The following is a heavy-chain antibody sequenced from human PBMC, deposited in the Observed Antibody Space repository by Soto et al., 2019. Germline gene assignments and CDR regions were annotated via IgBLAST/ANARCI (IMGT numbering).Heavy chain of an antibody. CDR3: ARGPSGDKVDY. CDR1: GGSVSSNSYS. V-gene: IGHV4-39*01. D-gene: IGHD7-27*01. CDR2: IYSSENT. Sequence: PSETLSLTCTVSGGSVSSNSYSWGWIRQPPGRGLEWIGNIYSSENTYYNPSLLSRVTISVDTSKNEFSLKLSSVTAADTAVYYCARGPSGDKVDYWGQGTLVTVS. J-gene: IGHJ4*02.